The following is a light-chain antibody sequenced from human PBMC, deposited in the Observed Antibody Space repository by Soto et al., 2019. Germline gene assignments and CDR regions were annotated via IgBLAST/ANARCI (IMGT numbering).Light chain of an antibody. CDR1: QSINIY. J-gene: IGKJ4*01. Sequence: EIVLTQSPAALSLSPGGRATLSCRVSQSINIYLAWYQQKLGQAPRLLIYDASIRATGIPARFSGSGSGTDFTLTISSLEPEDFGVYYSQQRYSWPLTFGGGTKVDIK. V-gene: IGKV3-11*01. CDR3: QQRYSWPLT. CDR2: DAS.